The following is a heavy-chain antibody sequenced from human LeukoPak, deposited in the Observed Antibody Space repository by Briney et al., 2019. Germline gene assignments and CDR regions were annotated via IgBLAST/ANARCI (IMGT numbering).Heavy chain of an antibody. CDR2: INPNSGGT. Sequence: ASVKVSCKASGYTFTDYYLHWVRQAPGQGLEWMGWINPNSGGTNYAQTFQGRVTMTRDTAITTAYLELSRLRSDDTAVYYCARIGYNHYFDYWGQGTLVTVSS. J-gene: IGHJ4*02. V-gene: IGHV1-2*02. D-gene: IGHD5-24*01. CDR1: GYTFTDYY. CDR3: ARIGYNHYFDY.